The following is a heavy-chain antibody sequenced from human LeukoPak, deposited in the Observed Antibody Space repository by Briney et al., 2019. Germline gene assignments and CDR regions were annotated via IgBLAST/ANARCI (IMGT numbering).Heavy chain of an antibody. CDR2: IYISGST. D-gene: IGHD3-22*01. Sequence: SETQSLTCTVSGGSIRSYYWSWIRQPAGKGQEWIGRIYISGSTNYNPSLKSRVTMSLDTSKNQFSLKLRSVTAADTAVYYCARDPFYDTYYSDSSDVFDIWGQGTMVTVSS. J-gene: IGHJ3*02. CDR3: ARDPFYDTYYSDSSDVFDI. V-gene: IGHV4-4*07. CDR1: GGSIRSYY.